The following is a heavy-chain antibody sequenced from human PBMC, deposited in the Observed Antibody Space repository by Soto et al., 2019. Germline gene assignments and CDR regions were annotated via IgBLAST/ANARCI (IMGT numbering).Heavy chain of an antibody. Sequence: SGPTLVNPTQTLTLTCTFSGFSLSTSGMCVSWIRQPPGKALEWLALIDWDDDKYYSTSLKTRLTISKDTSNNQVVLTMTNTDPVDTATYYCARMGGLANSYYYYGMDVWGQGTTATVSS. D-gene: IGHD3-16*01. CDR3: ARMGGLANSYYYYGMDV. J-gene: IGHJ6*02. CDR2: IDWDDDK. V-gene: IGHV2-70*01. CDR1: GFSLSTSGMC.